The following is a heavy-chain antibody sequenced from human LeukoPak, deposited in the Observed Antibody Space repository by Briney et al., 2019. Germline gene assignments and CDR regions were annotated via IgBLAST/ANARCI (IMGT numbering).Heavy chain of an antibody. CDR2: ISHVGST. CDR3: TRSGGWWSLDY. D-gene: IGHD2-8*02. CDR1: GDSISSRNW. J-gene: IGHJ4*02. V-gene: IGHV4-4*02. Sequence: SETLSLTCAVSGDSISSRNWWSWVRQPPGKGLDWIGEISHVGSTKYNPSLKNRVTISKDNFKNEFSLRLNSVTAADTAVYFCTRSGGWWSLDYWGQGALVTVSS.